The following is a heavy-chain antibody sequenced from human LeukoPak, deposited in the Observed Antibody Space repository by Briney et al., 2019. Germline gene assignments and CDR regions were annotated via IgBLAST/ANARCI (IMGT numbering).Heavy chain of an antibody. Sequence: ASVKVSCKASTHTFTSYYMHWVRQAPGQGLEWMGIINPSGGSTIYAKKFQGRVTMTRDTSTSTVYMELSSLRSEDTAVYYCARDLYSSGWYYFDYWGQGTLVTVSS. J-gene: IGHJ4*02. D-gene: IGHD6-19*01. CDR3: ARDLYSSGWYYFDY. V-gene: IGHV1-46*01. CDR1: THTFTSYY. CDR2: INPSGGST.